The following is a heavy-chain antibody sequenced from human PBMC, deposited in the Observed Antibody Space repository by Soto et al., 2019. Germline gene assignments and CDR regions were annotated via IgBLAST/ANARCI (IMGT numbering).Heavy chain of an antibody. Sequence: QVQLVQSGAEVKKPGASVKVSCKASGYTFSNYGIGWLRQAPGQGLEWLAWISAYNGDPKSAQTLQGRVAVTTDVSTSTADMELRSLRSDDTAVYYWARDRETTTARRAFDIWGQGTVVTGSS. CDR2: ISAYNGDP. V-gene: IGHV1-18*01. CDR1: GYTFSNYG. J-gene: IGHJ3*02. CDR3: ARDRETTTARRAFDI. D-gene: IGHD1-1*01.